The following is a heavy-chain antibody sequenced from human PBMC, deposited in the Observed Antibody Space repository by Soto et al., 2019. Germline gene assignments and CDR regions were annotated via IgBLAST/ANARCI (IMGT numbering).Heavy chain of an antibody. CDR1: GDSVSSSSVA. CDR2: TYYRSRWYS. V-gene: IGHV6-1*01. CDR3: ARSEEDSDYYYYGLDV. J-gene: IGHJ6*02. D-gene: IGHD2-15*01. Sequence: SQTLSLTCVISGDSVSSSSVAWNWVRQSPSGGLEWLGRTYYRSRWYSDFAVSVRGRIVINADTSKNQFSLQLNSVTPEDTAVYFCARSEEDSDYYYYGLDVWGQGTTVTV.